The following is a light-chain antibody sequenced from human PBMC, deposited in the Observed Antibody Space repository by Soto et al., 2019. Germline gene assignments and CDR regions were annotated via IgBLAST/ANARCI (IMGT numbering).Light chain of an antibody. CDR3: QHSYTAPCT. J-gene: IGKJ2*02. CDR2: AAS. Sequence: DIQMTQSPPSLSASVGDRVTITCRASQSISNSLNWYQQKPGKAPKVLISAASSLQSGVPSRFSGSGSGTDFTLTISSVRPEDFATYFCQHSYTAPCTFGQGSKLEIK. V-gene: IGKV1-39*01. CDR1: QSISNS.